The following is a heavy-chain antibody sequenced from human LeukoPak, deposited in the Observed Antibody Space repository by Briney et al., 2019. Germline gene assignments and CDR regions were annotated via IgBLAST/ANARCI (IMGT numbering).Heavy chain of an antibody. D-gene: IGHD1-26*01. Sequence: GSLRLSCAASGFTFSSYKMNWVRQASGKGLEWVSSITSGSSYIYYADSVKGRFTISRDNAKNSLYLQMNSLRAEDTAVYYCARDPYSGSYGNYYYYFMDVWGKGTTVTVSS. CDR2: ITSGSSYI. V-gene: IGHV3-21*01. J-gene: IGHJ6*03. CDR3: ARDPYSGSYGNYYYYFMDV. CDR1: GFTFSSYK.